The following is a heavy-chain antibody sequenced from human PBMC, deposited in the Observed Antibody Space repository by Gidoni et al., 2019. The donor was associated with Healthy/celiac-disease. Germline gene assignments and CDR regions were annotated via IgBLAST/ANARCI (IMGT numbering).Heavy chain of an antibody. D-gene: IGHD2-15*01. CDR2: ISSSSSYI. J-gene: IGHJ6*02. CDR1: EFTFSSYG. V-gene: IGHV3-21*01. Sequence: GESGGGLVKPGGSLRLSGAASEFTFSSYGRNWVRQAPGKGLEWVSSISSSSSYIYYADSVKGRFTISRDNAKNSLYLQMNSLRAEDTAVYYCARGYDIVVVLDYYYYYGMDVWGQGTTVTVSS. CDR3: ARGYDIVVVLDYYYYYGMDV.